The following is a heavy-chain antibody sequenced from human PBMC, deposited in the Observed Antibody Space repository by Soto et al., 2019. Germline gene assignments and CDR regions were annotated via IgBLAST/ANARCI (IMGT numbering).Heavy chain of an antibody. CDR3: AKVLGAAHTFDY. Sequence: GGSLRLSCAASGFTFSSSAMSWVRQGPGKGLEWVSLLSGSGKSTYYADSVKGRFTISRDNSKNTLYLQMNSLRAEDTAVYYCAKVLGAAHTFDYWGQGTLATVSS. D-gene: IGHD6-13*01. J-gene: IGHJ4*02. V-gene: IGHV3-23*01. CDR2: LSGSGKST. CDR1: GFTFSSSA.